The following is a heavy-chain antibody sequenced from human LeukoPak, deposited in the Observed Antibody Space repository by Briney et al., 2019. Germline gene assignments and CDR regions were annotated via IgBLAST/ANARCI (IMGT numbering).Heavy chain of an antibody. CDR3: ARGAVAGTEGAFDI. J-gene: IGHJ3*02. Sequence: SQTLSLTCTVSGGSISSGSYYWSWIRQPPGKGLEWIGYIYYSGSTNYNPSLKSRVTISVDTSKNQFSLKLSSVTAADTAVYYCARGAVAGTEGAFDIWGQGTMVTVSS. CDR2: IYYSGST. CDR1: GGSISSGSYY. D-gene: IGHD6-19*01. V-gene: IGHV4-61*01.